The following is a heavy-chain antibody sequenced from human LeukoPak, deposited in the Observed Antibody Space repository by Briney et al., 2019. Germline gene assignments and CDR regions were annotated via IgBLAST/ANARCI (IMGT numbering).Heavy chain of an antibody. CDR1: GFSFRSYG. Sequence: GGSLRLSCAASGFSFRSYGMHWVRQAPGKGLEWVAFIRYDGGTEYYADSVKGRFTISRDNSKNTLYLQMNILGDEDTAGYYCARDSAESAGDYSGQGTLVTVSS. J-gene: IGHJ4*02. CDR2: IRYDGGTE. V-gene: IGHV3-30*02. D-gene: IGHD6-13*01. CDR3: ARDSAESAGDY.